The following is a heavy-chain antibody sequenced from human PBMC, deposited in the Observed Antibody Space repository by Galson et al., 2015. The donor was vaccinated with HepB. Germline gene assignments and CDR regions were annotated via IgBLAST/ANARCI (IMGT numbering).Heavy chain of an antibody. CDR1: GYTFTNYG. V-gene: IGHV1-18*01. D-gene: IGHD1-26*01. CDR3: ARWVSGGYFDY. CDR2: ISGYNGNT. J-gene: IGHJ4*02. Sequence: SVKVSCKASGYTFTNYGISWVRQAPGQGLEWMGWISGYNGNTNYAQKLQGRVTMTTDTSTSTAYMELRSLRSDDTAVYYCARWVSGGYFDYWGQGTLVTVSS.